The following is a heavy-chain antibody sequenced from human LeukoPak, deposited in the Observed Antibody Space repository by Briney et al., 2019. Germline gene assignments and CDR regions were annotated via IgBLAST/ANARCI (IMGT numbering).Heavy chain of an antibody. J-gene: IGHJ4*02. Sequence: GESLKISCQGSGYRSTSYWIGWVRQMPGKGLEWMGIIYPGDSDTRYGPSFQGQVTISADKSISTAYLQWSSLKASDTAMYYCARLVSVMGYFDYWGQGTLVTVSS. CDR2: IYPGDSDT. CDR3: ARLVSVMGYFDY. CDR1: GYRSTSYW. V-gene: IGHV5-51*01. D-gene: IGHD2-21*02.